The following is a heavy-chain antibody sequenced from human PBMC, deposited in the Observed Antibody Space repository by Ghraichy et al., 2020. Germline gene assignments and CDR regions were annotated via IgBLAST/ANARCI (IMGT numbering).Heavy chain of an antibody. CDR2: IYYSGST. Sequence: SQTLSLTCTVSGGSISSSSYYWGWIRQPPGKGLEWIGSIYYSGSTYYNPSLKSRVTISVDTSKNQFSLKLSSVTAADTAVYYCARRPLPKGRNYYGSGSGGGDAFDIWGQGTMVTVSS. V-gene: IGHV4-39*07. D-gene: IGHD3-10*01. J-gene: IGHJ3*02. CDR3: ARRPLPKGRNYYGSGSGGGDAFDI. CDR1: GGSISSSSYY.